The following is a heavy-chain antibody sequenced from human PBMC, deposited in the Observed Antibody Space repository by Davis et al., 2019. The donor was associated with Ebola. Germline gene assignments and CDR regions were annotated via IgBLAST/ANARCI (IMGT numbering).Heavy chain of an antibody. D-gene: IGHD1-26*01. CDR1: GYTFTGYY. V-gene: IGHV1-18*04. CDR3: ARTSIVGTTTTASDI. CDR2: ISAYNGNT. Sequence: ASVKVSCKAFGYTFTGYYMHWVRQAPGQGLEWMGWISAYNGNTNYAQILQGRVTMTTDTSTGTAYMELRSLRSDDTAVYFCARTSIVGTTTTASDIWGQGTKVTVSS. J-gene: IGHJ3*02.